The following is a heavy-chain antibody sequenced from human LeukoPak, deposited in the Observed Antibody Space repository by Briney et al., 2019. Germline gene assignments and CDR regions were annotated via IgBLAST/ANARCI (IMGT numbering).Heavy chain of an antibody. CDR2: INYSGST. CDR3: ARDYYDSRGDAFDI. Sequence: SETLSLTCTVSGGSISTYAWSWIRQPPGKGLEWIGYINYSGSTNYNPSLKSRVTISVDTSKSQFSLKLSSVTAADTALYYCARDYYDSRGDAFDIWGQGTMVTVSS. CDR1: GGSISTYA. D-gene: IGHD3-22*01. J-gene: IGHJ3*02. V-gene: IGHV4-59*01.